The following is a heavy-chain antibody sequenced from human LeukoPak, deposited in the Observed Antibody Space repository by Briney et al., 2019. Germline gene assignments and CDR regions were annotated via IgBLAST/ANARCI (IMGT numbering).Heavy chain of an antibody. CDR2: ISGSGGST. D-gene: IGHD6-13*01. Sequence: GGSLELSCAASGFTFSSYAMSWVRQAPGKGLEWVSAISGSGGSTYYADSVKGRFTISRDNSKNTLYLQMNSLRAEDTAVYCCARVIAAAAPRYYYYYGMDVWGQGTTVTVSS. J-gene: IGHJ6*02. CDR3: ARVIAAAAPRYYYYYGMDV. V-gene: IGHV3-23*01. CDR1: GFTFSSYA.